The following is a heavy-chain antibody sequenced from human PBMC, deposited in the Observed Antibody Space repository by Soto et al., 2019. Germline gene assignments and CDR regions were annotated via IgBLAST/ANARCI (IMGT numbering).Heavy chain of an antibody. CDR3: ARIQVWFGELNGMDV. CDR2: ISSSSSYI. Sequence: EVQLVESGGGLVKPGGSLRLSCAASGFTFSSYSMNWVRQAPGKGLEWVSSISSSSSYIYYADSVKGRFTISRDNAKNSLYLQMNSLRAEDTAVYYCARIQVWFGELNGMDVWGQGTTVTVSS. D-gene: IGHD3-10*01. J-gene: IGHJ6*02. V-gene: IGHV3-21*01. CDR1: GFTFSSYS.